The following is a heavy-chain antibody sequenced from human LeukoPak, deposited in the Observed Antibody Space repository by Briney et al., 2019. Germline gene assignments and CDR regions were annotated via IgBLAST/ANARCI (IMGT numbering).Heavy chain of an antibody. J-gene: IGHJ4*02. V-gene: IGHV1-18*01. Sequence: ASVKVSCKASGYTFTSYGISWVRQAPGQGLEWMGWISAYNGNTNYAQKLQGRVTMTTDTSTSTAYMELRSLRSDDTAVYYCARDDYDILTGAPDYWGQGTLVTVSS. CDR3: ARDDYDILTGAPDY. D-gene: IGHD3-9*01. CDR1: GYTFTSYG. CDR2: ISAYNGNT.